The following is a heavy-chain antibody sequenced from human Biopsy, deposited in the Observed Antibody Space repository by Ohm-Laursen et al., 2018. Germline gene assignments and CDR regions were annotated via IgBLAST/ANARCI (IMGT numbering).Heavy chain of an antibody. CDR3: ARGDYFDSNGYFWFDP. D-gene: IGHD3-22*01. CDR2: IFYSANT. Sequence: TLSLTCTVSGVSINGGRYYWNWIRHHPGKGLEWIGNIFYSANTYYNPSLKNLITISGDTSKSQFSLKLNSVTAADTAVYYCARGDYFDSNGYFWFDPWGQGTLVTVSS. V-gene: IGHV4-31*01. CDR1: GVSINGGRYY. J-gene: IGHJ5*02.